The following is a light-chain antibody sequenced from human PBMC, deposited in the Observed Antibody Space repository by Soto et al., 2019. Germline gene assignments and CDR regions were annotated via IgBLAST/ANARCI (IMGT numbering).Light chain of an antibody. CDR3: QQYNSYSTT. Sequence: DIQMTQSPSTLSASVGDRVTITCRASQSISSWLAWYQQKPGKTPNLLIYDASSLESGVPSRFSGSGSGTEFTLTISSLQPDDFATYYCQQYNSYSTTFGQGTKGDIK. CDR2: DAS. J-gene: IGKJ1*01. CDR1: QSISSW. V-gene: IGKV1-5*01.